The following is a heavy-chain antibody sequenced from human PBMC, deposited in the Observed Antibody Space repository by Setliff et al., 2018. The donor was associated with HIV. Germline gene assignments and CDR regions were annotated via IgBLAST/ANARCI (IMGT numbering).Heavy chain of an antibody. Sequence: SETLSLTCTVSGESIRTSSYYWSWIRQTPEKGLEWIGSVYNSGSTYSSPSLTSRVTISVDTSKNQFSLKLSSVTAADTAVYYCARSGYCSSTSCYMIVDYWGQGTLVTVSS. CDR1: GESIRTSSYY. J-gene: IGHJ4*02. CDR2: VYNSGST. V-gene: IGHV4-39*01. D-gene: IGHD2-2*02. CDR3: ARSGYCSSTSCYMIVDY.